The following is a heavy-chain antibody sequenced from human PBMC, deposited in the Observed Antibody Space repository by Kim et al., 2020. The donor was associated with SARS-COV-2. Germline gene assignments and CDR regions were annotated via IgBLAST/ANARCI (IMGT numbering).Heavy chain of an antibody. CDR1: GFTFSSYA. Sequence: GGSLRLSCAASGFTFSSYAMSWVRQAPGKGLEWVSSISGRGGSTYYGDSVKGRFTISRDNSKNTLYLQMNSLRAEDTAVYYCAKNSIAAGGLDLDYWGQGTLVTVSS. CDR3: AKNSIAAGGLDLDY. D-gene: IGHD6-13*01. J-gene: IGHJ4*02. CDR2: ISGRGGST. V-gene: IGHV3-23*01.